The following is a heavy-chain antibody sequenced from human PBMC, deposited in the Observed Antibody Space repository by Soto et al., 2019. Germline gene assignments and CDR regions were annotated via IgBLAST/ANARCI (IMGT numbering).Heavy chain of an antibody. D-gene: IGHD6-13*01. CDR1: GGSISSSNW. J-gene: IGHJ5*02. Sequence: QVQLQESCPGLVKPSGTLSLTCAVSGGSISSSNWWSWVRQPPGKWLEWIGEIYHSGSTNYNPSLKSLVTISVDKSKHPFSLTLSSVPAADTAVYYCASSSPANGFDPWGQGTLVTVSS. CDR3: ASSSPANGFDP. CDR2: IYHSGST. V-gene: IGHV4-4*02.